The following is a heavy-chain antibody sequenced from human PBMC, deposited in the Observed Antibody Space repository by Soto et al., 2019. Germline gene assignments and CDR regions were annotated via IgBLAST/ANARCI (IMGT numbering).Heavy chain of an antibody. V-gene: IGHV1-8*01. D-gene: IGHD5-12*01. CDR1: GYTFTSYD. CDR3: ARQDVDIVDYYYYYGMDV. CDR2: MNPNSGNT. J-gene: IGHJ6*02. Sequence: QVQLVQSGAEVKKPGASVKVSCKASGYTFTSYDINWVRQATGQGLEWMGWMNPNSGNTGYAQKFQGRVTMTRNTSISTAYMELSSLRSEDTAVYYCARQDVDIVDYYYYYGMDVWGQGPTVTVSS.